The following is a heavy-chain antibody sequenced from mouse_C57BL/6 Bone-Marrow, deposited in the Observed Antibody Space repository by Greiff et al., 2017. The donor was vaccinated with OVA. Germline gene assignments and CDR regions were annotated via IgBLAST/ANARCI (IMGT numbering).Heavy chain of an antibody. V-gene: IGHV1-52*01. CDR2: IDPSDSET. Sequence: QVQLQQPGAELVRPGSSVKLSCKASGYTFTSYWMHWVKQRPIQGLEWIGNIDPSDSETHYNQKFKDKATLTVDKSSSTAYMQLSSLTSEDSAVYYCARSSIATVVARDDFDYWGQGTTLTVAS. J-gene: IGHJ2*01. CDR1: GYTFTSYW. CDR3: ARSSIATVVARDDFDY. D-gene: IGHD1-1*01.